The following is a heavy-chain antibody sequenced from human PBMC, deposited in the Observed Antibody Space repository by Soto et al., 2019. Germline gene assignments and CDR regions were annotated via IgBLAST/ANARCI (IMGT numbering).Heavy chain of an antibody. CDR2: ISENGDRQ. Sequence: QVQLVQSGGGVVQAGSSLRLSCTASGLTFTSSSFHWVRQAPGKGLEGVAVISENGDRQYSTESVRGRFLIWRDSSKNSVYLQMNSLKPEDTGVYFCARRLATTVSALGYWGQGALVTVSS. CDR1: GLTFTSSS. CDR3: ARRLATTVSALGY. V-gene: IGHV3-30-3*01. D-gene: IGHD4-17*01. J-gene: IGHJ4*02.